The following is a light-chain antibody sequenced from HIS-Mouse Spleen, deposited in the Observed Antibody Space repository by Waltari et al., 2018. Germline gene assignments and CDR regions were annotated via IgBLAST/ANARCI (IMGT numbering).Light chain of an antibody. J-gene: IGLJ3*02. Sequence: QSVLTQPPSASGTPGQRVTISCSGSSSNIGSNTVNWDQQLPGTAPKPLISSNNQRPAGVPGRFSGSTSGTAASLAISGLQSEDEADYYCAAWDDSLNGRVFGGGTKLTVL. V-gene: IGLV1-44*01. CDR2: SNN. CDR3: AAWDDSLNGRV. CDR1: SSNIGSNT.